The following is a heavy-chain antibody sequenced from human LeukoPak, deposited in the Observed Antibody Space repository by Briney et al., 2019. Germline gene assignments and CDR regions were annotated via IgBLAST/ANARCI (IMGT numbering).Heavy chain of an antibody. D-gene: IGHD6-13*01. Sequence: GGSLRLSCAASGFTFSSYAMHWVRQAPGKGLEWVAVISYDGSNKYYADSVKGRFTISRDNSKNTLYLRMNSLRAEDTAVYYCARPQGYSSSWGLFDYWGQGALVTVSS. V-gene: IGHV3-30*04. CDR2: ISYDGSNK. J-gene: IGHJ4*02. CDR3: ARPQGYSSSWGLFDY. CDR1: GFTFSSYA.